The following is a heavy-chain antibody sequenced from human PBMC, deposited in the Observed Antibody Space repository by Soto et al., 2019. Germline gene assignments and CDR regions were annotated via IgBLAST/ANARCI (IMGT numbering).Heavy chain of an antibody. Sequence: RWIIKNTGEGLEWVAVISASGGGTQYADSVKGRFTISRDNSNNSLYLQMDSLRAEDTAVYYFSRCTSDISGWCKCLAPWGKRSLVPVSS. CDR3: SRCTSDISGWCKCLAP. CDR2: ISASGGGT. D-gene: IGHD6-19*01. V-gene: IGHV3-23*01. J-gene: IGHJ5*02.